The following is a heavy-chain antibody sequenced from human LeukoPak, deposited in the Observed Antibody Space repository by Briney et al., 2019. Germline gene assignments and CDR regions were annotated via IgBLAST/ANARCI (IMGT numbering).Heavy chain of an antibody. Sequence: PSETLSLTCAVSGGSISSGGYSWSWIRQPPGKGLEWIGYIYYSGSTYYNPSLKSRVTISVDTSKNQFSLKLSSVTAADTAVYYCASDTRYDILTGSPGGFDPWGQGTLVTVSS. CDR1: GGSISSGGYS. CDR3: ASDTRYDILTGSPGGFDP. D-gene: IGHD3-9*01. V-gene: IGHV4-30-4*07. CDR2: IYYSGST. J-gene: IGHJ5*02.